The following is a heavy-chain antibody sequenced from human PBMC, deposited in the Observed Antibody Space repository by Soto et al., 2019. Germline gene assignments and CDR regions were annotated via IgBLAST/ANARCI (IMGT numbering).Heavy chain of an antibody. J-gene: IGHJ4*02. D-gene: IGHD6-6*01. CDR2: VSYDGSNK. CDR1: GFTFSSYA. Sequence: QVQLVESGGGVVQPGRSLRLSCAASGFTFSSYAMHWVRQAPGKGLEWVAVVSYDGSNKYYADSVKGRFTISRDNSKNTLYLQMNSLRAEDTAVYYWARVGAAPADYWGQGTLFTVSS. CDR3: ARVGAAPADY. V-gene: IGHV3-30-3*01.